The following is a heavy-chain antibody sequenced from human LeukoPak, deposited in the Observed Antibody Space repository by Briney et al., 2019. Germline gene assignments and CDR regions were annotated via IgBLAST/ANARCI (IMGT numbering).Heavy chain of an antibody. CDR1: GFTFSSYS. J-gene: IGHJ5*02. D-gene: IGHD6-19*01. Sequence: GGSLRLSCAASGFTFSSYSMNWVRQAPGKGLEWVSSISSSNYIYYADSVKGRFTISRDNAKNSLYLQMNSLRAEDTAVYYCARDPSSGWYLKGWFDPWGQGTLVTVSS. CDR3: ARDPSSGWYLKGWFDP. V-gene: IGHV3-21*01. CDR2: ISSSNYI.